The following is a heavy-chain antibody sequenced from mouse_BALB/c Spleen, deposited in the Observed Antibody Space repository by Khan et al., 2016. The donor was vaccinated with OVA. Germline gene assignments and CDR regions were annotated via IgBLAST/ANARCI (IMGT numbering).Heavy chain of an antibody. Sequence: VQLKESGGDLMKPGGSLKLSCAAPGFTFSTYGMSWVRQTPDKRLEWVATINSDGYYTYYPDSVQGRFTISRNNAKNTLYLQMSSLKSEDTAMYYWASHLTGSFAYWGQGTLVTVSA. CDR2: INSDGYYT. V-gene: IGHV5-6*01. D-gene: IGHD4-1*01. CDR1: GFTFSTYG. CDR3: ASHLTGSFAY. J-gene: IGHJ3*01.